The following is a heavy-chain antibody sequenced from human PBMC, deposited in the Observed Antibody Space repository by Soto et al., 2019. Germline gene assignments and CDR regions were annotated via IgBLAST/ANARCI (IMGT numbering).Heavy chain of an antibody. V-gene: IGHV1-18*01. CDR1: GYSFTSYG. CDR3: ARTSSGYYFNY. D-gene: IGHD3-22*01. Sequence: ASMRVSCKASGYSFTSYGISWVRQAPGQGLEWMGWISAYNGNTNYAQKLQGRVTMTTDTSTSTAYMELRSLRSDDTAVYYCARTSSGYYFNYWGQGTLVTVSS. J-gene: IGHJ4*02. CDR2: ISAYNGNT.